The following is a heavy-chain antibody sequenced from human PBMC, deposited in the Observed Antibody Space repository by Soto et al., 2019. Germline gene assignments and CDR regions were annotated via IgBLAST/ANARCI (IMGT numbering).Heavy chain of an antibody. CDR1: GDSMATGGHY. J-gene: IGHJ4*02. Sequence: QVHLQESGPGLVRPSETLSLSCSVSGDSMATGGHYYNWIRHLPGKGLEWIGYIYYSGATHYSPSLRPRATISIDTSKNQFSLRVISVTAADTALYFCARDKDLEPTVWGYWGQGIQVTFSS. CDR2: IYYSGAT. CDR3: ARDKDLEPTVWGY. D-gene: IGHD7-27*01. V-gene: IGHV4-31*02.